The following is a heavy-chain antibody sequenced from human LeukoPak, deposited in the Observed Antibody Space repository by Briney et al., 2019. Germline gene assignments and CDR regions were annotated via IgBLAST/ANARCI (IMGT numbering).Heavy chain of an antibody. CDR2: INHSGST. V-gene: IGHV4-34*01. CDR1: GGSFSGYY. Sequence: SETLSLTCAVCGGSFSGYYWSWIRQPPGKGLEWIGEINHSGSTNYNPSLKSRVTISVDTSKNQFSLKLSSVTAADTAVYYCARGRGYSYGYVLLNWGQGTLVTVSS. J-gene: IGHJ4*02. D-gene: IGHD5-18*01. CDR3: ARGRGYSYGYVLLN.